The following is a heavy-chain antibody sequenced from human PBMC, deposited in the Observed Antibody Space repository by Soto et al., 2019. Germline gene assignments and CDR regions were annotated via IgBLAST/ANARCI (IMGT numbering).Heavy chain of an antibody. Sequence: GGSLRLSCAASGFTFSSYAMHWVRQAPGKGLEYVSAISSNGGSTYYANSVKGRFTISRDNSKNTLYLQMGSLRAEDMAVYYCARWNGDCSSTSCSLYYYYYYMDVWGKGTTVTVSS. V-gene: IGHV3-64*01. CDR1: GFTFSSYA. D-gene: IGHD2-2*01. CDR2: ISSNGGST. CDR3: ARWNGDCSSTSCSLYYYYYYMDV. J-gene: IGHJ6*03.